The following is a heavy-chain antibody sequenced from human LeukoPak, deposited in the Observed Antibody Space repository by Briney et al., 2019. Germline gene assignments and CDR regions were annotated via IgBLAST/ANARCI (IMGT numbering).Heavy chain of an antibody. Sequence: GGSLRLSCAAYEFTFSSYAMSWVRQAPGKGLEWVSGISGSGGSTYYADSVKGRFTISRDNSKNTLYLQMNSLRAEDTAVYYCAKDHAVGSYYDSSGYFVGGNWGQGTLVTVSS. CDR2: ISGSGGST. D-gene: IGHD3-22*01. V-gene: IGHV3-23*01. CDR1: EFTFSSYA. J-gene: IGHJ4*02. CDR3: AKDHAVGSYYDSSGYFVGGN.